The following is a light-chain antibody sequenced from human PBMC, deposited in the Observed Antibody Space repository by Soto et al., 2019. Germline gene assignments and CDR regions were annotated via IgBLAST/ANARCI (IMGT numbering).Light chain of an antibody. CDR3: KQSSAFPLT. CDR1: KGINNW. J-gene: IGKJ4*01. Sequence: DIQMTQSPSSVSASVGDRVTITCRASKGINNWLAWYQQKPGKAPELLIYAVSYLQSGVPSRFSGSGSGTAFTLTISSLQPEDFATYFCKQSSAFPLTFGGGPKVEIK. V-gene: IGKV1-12*01. CDR2: AVS.